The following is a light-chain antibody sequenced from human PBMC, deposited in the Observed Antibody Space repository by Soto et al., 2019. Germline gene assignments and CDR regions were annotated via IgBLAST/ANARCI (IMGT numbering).Light chain of an antibody. Sequence: DIQLTQSPSFLSASVGDRVTITCRASQGISSFLAWYQQKPGKAPKLLIYTASTWQSGVPSRFSGSGSGTEFTLTISSLQPEDFATYYCQQSKSYPLTCGGGTKVEIK. CDR3: QQSKSYPLT. J-gene: IGKJ4*01. CDR1: QGISSF. CDR2: TAS. V-gene: IGKV1-9*01.